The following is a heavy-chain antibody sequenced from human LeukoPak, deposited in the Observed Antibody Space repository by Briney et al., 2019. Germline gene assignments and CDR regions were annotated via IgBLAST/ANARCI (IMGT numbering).Heavy chain of an antibody. Sequence: GGSLRLSCAASGFTFSSYSMNWVRQAPGKGLEWVSYISSSSSNIYYADSVKGRFTISRDNSKNTLYLQMNSLRAEDTAVYYCARGAYSSSWLNFDYWGQGALVTVSS. CDR2: ISSSSSNI. CDR1: GFTFSSYS. D-gene: IGHD6-13*01. J-gene: IGHJ4*02. CDR3: ARGAYSSSWLNFDY. V-gene: IGHV3-48*01.